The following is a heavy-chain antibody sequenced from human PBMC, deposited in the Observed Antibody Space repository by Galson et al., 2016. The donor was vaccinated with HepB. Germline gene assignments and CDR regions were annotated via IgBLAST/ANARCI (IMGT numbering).Heavy chain of an antibody. Sequence: SLRLSCAASGFTFSDYNINWVRQAPGKGLEWVAYITSSSSTKYYADSVKGRFTISRDNAKNSLYLQMNSLRAEDTAVYYCARLHTRVTAIELERQDYWGQGTLVTVSS. J-gene: IGHJ4*02. CDR1: GFTFSDYN. CDR2: ITSSSSTK. V-gene: IGHV3-48*01. D-gene: IGHD1-1*01. CDR3: ARLHTRVTAIELERQDY.